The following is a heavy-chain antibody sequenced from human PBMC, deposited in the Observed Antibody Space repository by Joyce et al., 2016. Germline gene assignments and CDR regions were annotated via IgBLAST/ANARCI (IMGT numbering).Heavy chain of an antibody. V-gene: IGHV3-23*01. CDR3: ATWAPTNYDFWSGYSYYFDN. CDR1: GFTFSSYA. Sequence: EVQLLESGGGLVQPGGSLRLSCEASGFTFSSYAMGWVRQAPGKGREWVSTISARGGSTYYADSVKGRFTISRDNSEDSLYLHMNSLRAEDTAVYYCATWAPTNYDFWSGYSYYFDNWGQGTLVTVSS. J-gene: IGHJ4*02. CDR2: ISARGGST. D-gene: IGHD3-3*01.